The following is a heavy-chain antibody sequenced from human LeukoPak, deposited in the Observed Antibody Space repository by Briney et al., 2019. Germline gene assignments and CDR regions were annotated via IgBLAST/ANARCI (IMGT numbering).Heavy chain of an antibody. Sequence: GASVKVSCKASGYTFTNYVINWVRQAPGQGLEWVGWISAYNGNTNYTQKFQGRLTITMDTSTSTAYMELRSLRSDDTAVYFCAREHIFERSRVGYWGQGTLVTVSS. J-gene: IGHJ4*02. CDR3: AREHIFERSRVGY. V-gene: IGHV1-18*04. CDR1: GYTFTNYV. CDR2: ISAYNGNT. D-gene: IGHD2-21*01.